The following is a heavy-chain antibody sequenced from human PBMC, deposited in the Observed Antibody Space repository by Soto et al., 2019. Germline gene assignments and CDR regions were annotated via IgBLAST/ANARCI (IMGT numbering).Heavy chain of an antibody. Sequence: SETLSLTCTVSGGSISSYYWSWIRQPPGKGLEWIGYIYYSGSTNYNPSLKSRVTISVDTSKNQFSLKLSSVTAAETAVYYCARVYRLLEWPWFDYWGQGTLVTVSS. CDR2: IYYSGST. CDR1: GGSISSYY. CDR3: ARVYRLLEWPWFDY. J-gene: IGHJ4*02. D-gene: IGHD3-3*01. V-gene: IGHV4-59*01.